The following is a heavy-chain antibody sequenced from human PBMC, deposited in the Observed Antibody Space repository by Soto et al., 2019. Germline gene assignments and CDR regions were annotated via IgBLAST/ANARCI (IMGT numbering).Heavy chain of an antibody. CDR1: GFTFRSYG. Sequence: LRLSCAASGFTFRSYGMHWVRQAPGKGLEWVTVISYDGSNKYYADSVKGRFTISRDNSKNTLYLQMHSLRPEDTALYYCAKGGVGSTSNAFDIWGQGTMVTVSS. J-gene: IGHJ3*02. CDR3: AKGGVGSTSNAFDI. V-gene: IGHV3-30*18. CDR2: ISYDGSNK. D-gene: IGHD1-26*01.